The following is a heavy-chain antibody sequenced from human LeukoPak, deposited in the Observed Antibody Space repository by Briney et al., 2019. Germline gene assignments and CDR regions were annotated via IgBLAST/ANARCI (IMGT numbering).Heavy chain of an antibody. Sequence: GRSLRLSCAAPGFTFSSYAMHWVRQAPGKGLEWVAVISYDGSNKYYADSVKGRFTISRDNSKNTLYLQMNSLRAEDTAVYYCARDLNDSSGYYLGFNYGMDVWGQGTTVTVSS. CDR3: ARDLNDSSGYYLGFNYGMDV. D-gene: IGHD3-22*01. J-gene: IGHJ6*02. CDR2: ISYDGSNK. V-gene: IGHV3-30*04. CDR1: GFTFSSYA.